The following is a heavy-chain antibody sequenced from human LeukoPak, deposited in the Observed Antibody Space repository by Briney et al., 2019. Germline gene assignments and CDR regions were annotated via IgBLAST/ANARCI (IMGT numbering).Heavy chain of an antibody. V-gene: IGHV4-61*01. Sequence: PSETLSLTCTVSGGSVSSTNYYWSWIRQPPGKGLEWIGYIYYSGCTNYNPSLKSRVTISVDTSKNQFSLKLSSVTAADTAVYYCARGGSNYDEIDYWGQGTLVTVSS. CDR3: ARGGSNYDEIDY. J-gene: IGHJ4*02. CDR1: GGSVSSTNYY. D-gene: IGHD3-22*01. CDR2: IYYSGCT.